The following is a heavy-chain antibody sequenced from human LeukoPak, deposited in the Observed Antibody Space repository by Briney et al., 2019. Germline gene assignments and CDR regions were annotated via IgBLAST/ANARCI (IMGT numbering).Heavy chain of an antibody. J-gene: IGHJ4*02. CDR1: GYTFTSYG. CDR3: ARGGIFGVVITRDFDY. D-gene: IGHD3-3*01. CDR2: ISAYNGNT. V-gene: IGHV1-18*01. Sequence: ASVKVSCKATGYTFTSYGISWVRQAPGQGLEWMGWISAYNGNTNYAQKPQGRVTMTTDTSTSTAYMELRSLRSDDTAVYYCARGGIFGVVITRDFDYWGQGTLVTVSS.